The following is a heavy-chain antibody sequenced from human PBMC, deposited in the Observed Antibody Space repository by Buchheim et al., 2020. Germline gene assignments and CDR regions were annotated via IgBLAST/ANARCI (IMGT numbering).Heavy chain of an antibody. CDR1: GFTFSNYG. D-gene: IGHD2-2*01. CDR3: AKDKGYQLLYYAMDV. Sequence: QVQLVESGGGVVQPGRSLRLSCAASGFTFSNYGMHWVRQAPGKGQEWVAVISNDGSNRYSADSVKGRFTISRDNSKNTLYLQMNSLRAEDTAVYYCAKDKGYQLLYYAMDVWGQGT. CDR2: ISNDGSNR. V-gene: IGHV3-30*18. J-gene: IGHJ6*02.